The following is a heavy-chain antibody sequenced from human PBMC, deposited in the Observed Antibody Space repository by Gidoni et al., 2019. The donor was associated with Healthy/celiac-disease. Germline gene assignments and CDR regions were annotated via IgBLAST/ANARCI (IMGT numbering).Heavy chain of an antibody. Sequence: EVQLVESGVGLVKPGGSLRLSCAASGFTFSGYSMNWVRQAPGKGLEWVSSISSRSSYIYYADSVKGRFTISRDNAKNSLYLQMNSLRAEDTAVYYCARDLSIAAAGVDYWGQGTLVTVSS. CDR1: GFTFSGYS. V-gene: IGHV3-21*01. D-gene: IGHD6-13*01. CDR2: ISSRSSYI. CDR3: ARDLSIAAAGVDY. J-gene: IGHJ4*02.